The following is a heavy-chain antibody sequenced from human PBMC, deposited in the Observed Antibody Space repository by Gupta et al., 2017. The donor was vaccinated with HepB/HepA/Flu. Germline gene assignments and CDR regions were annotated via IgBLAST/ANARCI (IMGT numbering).Heavy chain of an antibody. V-gene: IGHV1-2*02. CDR3: ARERRPRGFLEWFFGY. Sequence: QVLLVQSGAEIKRPGASVKISCKALGYTFPGYYIHWVRQAPGQGLDWMGWINPINGDTEYAQKFQDRVAMTRDTSITTVYMELDRLQLDDSAVYYCARERRPRGFLEWFFGYWGQGSLVTVSS. D-gene: IGHD3-3*01. J-gene: IGHJ4*02. CDR1: GYTFPGYY. CDR2: INPINGDT.